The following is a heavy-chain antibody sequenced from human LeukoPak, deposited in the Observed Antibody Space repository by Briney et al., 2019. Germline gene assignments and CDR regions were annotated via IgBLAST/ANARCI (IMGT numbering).Heavy chain of an antibody. V-gene: IGHV3-30*03. CDR3: AREEDGGWFDP. CDR1: GFTFSSYG. D-gene: IGHD3-10*01. CDR2: ISYDGSNK. Sequence: PGRSLRLSCVASGFTFSSYGMHWVRQAPGKGLEWVAVISYDGSNKYYADSVKGRFTISRDNSKNTLYLQMNSLRAEDTAVYYCAREEDGGWFDPWGQGTLVTVSS. J-gene: IGHJ5*02.